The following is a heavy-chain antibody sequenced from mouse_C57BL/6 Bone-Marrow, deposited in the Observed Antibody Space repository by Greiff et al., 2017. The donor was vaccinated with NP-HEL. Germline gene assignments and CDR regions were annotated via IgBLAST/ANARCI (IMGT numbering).Heavy chain of an antibody. D-gene: IGHD2-3*01. J-gene: IGHJ3*01. Sequence: EVKLMESGGGLVQPGGSLTLSCAASGFTFSDYYMYWVRQTPEKRLEWVAYISNGGGSTYYPDTVKGRFTISRDNAKNTLYLQMSRLKSEDTAMYYCARPGDGYPWFAYWGQGTLVTVSA. CDR2: ISNGGGST. CDR1: GFTFSDYY. V-gene: IGHV5-12*01. CDR3: ARPGDGYPWFAY.